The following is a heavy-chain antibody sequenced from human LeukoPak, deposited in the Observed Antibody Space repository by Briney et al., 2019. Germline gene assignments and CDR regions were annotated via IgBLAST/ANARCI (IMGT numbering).Heavy chain of an antibody. J-gene: IGHJ4*02. D-gene: IGHD1-7*01. CDR1: GGSISSSSYY. Sequence: PSETLSLTCTVSGGSISSSSYYWGWIRQPPGKGLEWIGSIYYSGSTYYNPSLKSRVTISVDTSKNQFSLKLSSVTAADTAVYYCARTVNWNYDDYWGQGTLVTVSS. V-gene: IGHV4-39*01. CDR3: ARTVNWNYDDY. CDR2: IYYSGST.